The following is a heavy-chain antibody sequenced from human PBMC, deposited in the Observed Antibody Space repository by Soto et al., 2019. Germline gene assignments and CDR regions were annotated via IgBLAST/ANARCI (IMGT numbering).Heavy chain of an antibody. CDR2: FDPEDGET. V-gene: IGHV1-24*01. CDR3: ATAPNNHCYHSRPVDY. J-gene: IGHJ4*02. CDR1: GYTLTELS. Sequence: ASVKVSCKVSGYTLTELSMHWVRQAPGKGLEWMGGFDPEDGETIYAQKFQGRVTMTEDTSTDTAYMDLSSLRSEDTAVYYCATAPNNHCYHSRPVDYWGQGTLVTVSS. D-gene: IGHD2-21*02.